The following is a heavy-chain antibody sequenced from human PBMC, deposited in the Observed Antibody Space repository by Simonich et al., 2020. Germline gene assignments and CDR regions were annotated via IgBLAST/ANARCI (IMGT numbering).Heavy chain of an antibody. CDR3: ARDPVVPAAIRNAFDI. V-gene: IGHV1-2*02. Sequence: QVQLVQTGAEVKKPGASVKVSCKASGYTFTGYYMHWVRQAPGQGLEWMGWINPNGGGTIYAQKFQGRGTMTRDTSISTAYMELSRLRSDDTAVYYCARDPVVPAAIRNAFDIWGQGTMVTVSS. CDR1: GYTFTGYY. J-gene: IGHJ3*02. CDR2: INPNGGGT. D-gene: IGHD2-2*01.